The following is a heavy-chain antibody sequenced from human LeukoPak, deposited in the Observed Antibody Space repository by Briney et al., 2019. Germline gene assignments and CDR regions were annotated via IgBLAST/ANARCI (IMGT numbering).Heavy chain of an antibody. Sequence: ASVKVSCKASGYTFTSYAMHWVRQAPGQRLEWMGWINAGNGNTKYSQKFQGRVTITRDTSASTAYTELSSLRSEDTAVYYCARGVVGSSSWQFDYWGQGTLVTVSS. CDR2: INAGNGNT. CDR1: GYTFTSYA. CDR3: ARGVVGSSSWQFDY. V-gene: IGHV1-3*01. J-gene: IGHJ4*02. D-gene: IGHD6-13*01.